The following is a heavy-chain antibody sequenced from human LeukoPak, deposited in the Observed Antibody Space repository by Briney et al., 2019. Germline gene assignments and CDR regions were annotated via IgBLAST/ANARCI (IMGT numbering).Heavy chain of an antibody. V-gene: IGHV4-34*01. CDR2: INHSGST. CDR1: GGSFSGYY. CDR3: ARGWGYSYGYLFNY. D-gene: IGHD5-18*01. Sequence: SETLSLTCAVHGGSFSGYYWSWIRQPPGKGLEWIGEINHSGSTNYNPSLKSRVTISVDTSKNQFSLKLSSVTAADTAVYYCARGWGYSYGYLFNYWGQGTLVTVSS. J-gene: IGHJ4*02.